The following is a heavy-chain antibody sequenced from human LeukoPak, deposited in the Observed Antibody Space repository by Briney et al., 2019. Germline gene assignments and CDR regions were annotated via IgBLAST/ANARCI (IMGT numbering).Heavy chain of an antibody. CDR1: GFTFSSYA. D-gene: IGHD2-21*02. V-gene: IGHV3-30-3*01. Sequence: GRSLRLSCAASGFTFSSYAMHWVRQAPGKGLEWEALISYDGSNKYYAVSVKGRFTISRDNSKNTLYLQMNSLRAEDTAVYYCAKDLGHIVVVTATPDYWGQGTLVTVSS. CDR2: ISYDGSNK. CDR3: AKDLGHIVVVTATPDY. J-gene: IGHJ4*02.